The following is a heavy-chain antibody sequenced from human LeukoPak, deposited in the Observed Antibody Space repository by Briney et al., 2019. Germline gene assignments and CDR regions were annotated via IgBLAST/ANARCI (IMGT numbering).Heavy chain of an antibody. CDR1: GGSISSYY. CDR3: ARGYDILTDSDY. CDR2: IYYTGST. D-gene: IGHD3-9*01. V-gene: IGHV4-59*01. J-gene: IGHJ4*02. Sequence: PSETLSLTCTVSGGSISSYYWSWIRQPPGKGLEWIGYIYYTGSTSYNPSLKSRVTISLDTSKNQFSLKVRSVTAADTAVYYCARGYDILTDSDYWGQGTLVTVSS.